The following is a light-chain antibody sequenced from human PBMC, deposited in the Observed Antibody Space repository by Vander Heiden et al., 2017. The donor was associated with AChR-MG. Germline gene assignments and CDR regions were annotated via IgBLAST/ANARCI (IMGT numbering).Light chain of an antibody. V-gene: IGLV4-69*01. CDR2: LNSDGSH. J-gene: IGLJ3*02. Sequence: QLVLTQSPSASASLGASVKLTCTLSSGHTSSAIAWQQQRPEKGPRYLMKLNSDGSHTKGDGIPDRFSGSSSGAEHYLTISSLQSEDEGDYFCQTWASGLGGVFGGGTKLTVL. CDR3: QTWASGLGGV. CDR1: SGHTSSA.